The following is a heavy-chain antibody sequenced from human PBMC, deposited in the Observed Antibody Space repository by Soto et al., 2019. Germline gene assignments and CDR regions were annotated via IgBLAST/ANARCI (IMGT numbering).Heavy chain of an antibody. D-gene: IGHD3-22*01. J-gene: IGHJ3*02. CDR3: ARHYSRGAFDI. CDR1: GGSISSSTYY. V-gene: IGHV4-39*01. Sequence: QLQLQESGPGLVKPSETLSLSCTVSGGSISSSTYYWGWIRQPPGKGLEWIGTIHYGGSTYYNPSLKSRVTISVDTSMKQFSLKLSSVTAADTAVYYCARHYSRGAFDIWGQGTMVTVSS. CDR2: IHYGGST.